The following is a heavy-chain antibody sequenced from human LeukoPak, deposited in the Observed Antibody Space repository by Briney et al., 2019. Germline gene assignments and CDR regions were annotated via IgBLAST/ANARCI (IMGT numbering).Heavy chain of an antibody. CDR3: ARVGGLVIAARRASRTFDY. Sequence: PSETLSLTCTVSGGSISSGGFYWTWIRQPAGKGLEWIGRVFTSGSTNYSPSLEGRVTISVDRSKNQFSLKLSSVTAADTAVYYCARVGGLVIAARRASRTFDYWGQGTLVTVSS. V-gene: IGHV4-61*02. J-gene: IGHJ4*02. CDR2: VFTSGST. CDR1: GGSISSGGFY. D-gene: IGHD6-6*01.